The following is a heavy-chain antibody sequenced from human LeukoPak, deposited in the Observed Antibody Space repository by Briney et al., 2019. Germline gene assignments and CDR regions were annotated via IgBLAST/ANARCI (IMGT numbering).Heavy chain of an antibody. CDR1: GGSISSYY. J-gene: IGHJ5*02. V-gene: IGHV4-4*07. Sequence: SETLSLTCTVSGGSISSYYWSWIRQPAGEGLEWIGRLHTSGSTHYNPSLKSRVTMSVDTSKNQFSLKLSSVTAADTAVYYCARRSSPRWFDPWGQETLVTVSS. D-gene: IGHD5/OR15-5a*01. CDR3: ARRSSPRWFDP. CDR2: LHTSGST.